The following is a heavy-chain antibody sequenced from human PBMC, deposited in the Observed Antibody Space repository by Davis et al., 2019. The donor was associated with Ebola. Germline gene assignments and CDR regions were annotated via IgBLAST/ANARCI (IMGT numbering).Heavy chain of an antibody. CDR2: INPNSGGT. D-gene: IGHD2-8*01. Sequence: AASVKVSCKASGYTFTGYYMHWVRQAPGQGLEWMGRINPNSGGTNYAQKFQGRVTMTRDTSISTAYMELSRLRSDDTAVYYCARVGCTNGVCYDYYYGMDVWGKGTTVTVSS. CDR3: ARVGCTNGVCYDYYYGMDV. J-gene: IGHJ6*04. CDR1: GYTFTGYY. V-gene: IGHV1-2*06.